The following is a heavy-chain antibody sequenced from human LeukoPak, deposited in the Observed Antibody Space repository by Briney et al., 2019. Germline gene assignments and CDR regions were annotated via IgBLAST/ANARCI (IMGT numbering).Heavy chain of an antibody. J-gene: IGHJ5*02. CDR1: GGSFSGYY. D-gene: IGHD7-27*01. V-gene: IGHV4-34*01. CDR2: VNHSGST. CDR3: ARELGGDWFDP. Sequence: SETLSLTCAVYGGSFSGYYWSWIRQSPGKGLEWIGEVNHSGSTNYNPSLKSRVTISVDTSKNQFSLKLSSVTAADTAVYYCARELGGDWFDPWGQGTLVTVSS.